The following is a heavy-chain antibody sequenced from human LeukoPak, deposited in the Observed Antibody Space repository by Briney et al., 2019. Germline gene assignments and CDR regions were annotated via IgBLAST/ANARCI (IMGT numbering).Heavy chain of an antibody. J-gene: IGHJ4*02. CDR2: IYYSGST. CDR3: ARYYYDSSGYWRGYFDY. CDR1: GGSISSSSYY. Sequence: SETLSLTCTVSGGSISSSSYYWGWIRQPPGKGLEWIGSIYYSGSTYYNPSLKSRVTISVDTSKNQFSLKLSSVTAADTAVYYCARYYYDSSGYWRGYFDYWGQGTLVTVSS. D-gene: IGHD3-22*01. V-gene: IGHV4-39*07.